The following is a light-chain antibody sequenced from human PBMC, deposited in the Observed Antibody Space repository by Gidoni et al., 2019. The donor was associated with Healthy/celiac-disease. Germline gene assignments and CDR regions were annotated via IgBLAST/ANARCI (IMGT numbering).Light chain of an antibody. CDR3: QQYGSSPPWT. J-gene: IGKJ1*01. CDR1: QSVSSSY. V-gene: IGKV3-20*01. CDR2: GAS. Sequence: EIVLTQSPGTLSLSPGERATLSCRASQSVSSSYLAWYQQKPGQAPRLLIYGASSRATGIPDRFSGSGSGTDFTLTISRLGPEVFAVYYCQQYGSSPPWTFGQGTKVEIK.